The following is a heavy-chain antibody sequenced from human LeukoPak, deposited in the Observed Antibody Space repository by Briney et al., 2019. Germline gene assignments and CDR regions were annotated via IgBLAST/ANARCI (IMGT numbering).Heavy chain of an antibody. D-gene: IGHD3-22*01. J-gene: IGHJ4*02. CDR3: ASAYDSSGYPGY. Sequence: SETLSLTCAVYGGSFSGYYWSWIRQPPGKGLEWIGEINHSGSTNYNPSVKSRVTISVDTSKNQFSLKLSSVTAADTAVYYCASAYDSSGYPGYWGQGTLVTVSS. CDR1: GGSFSGYY. CDR2: INHSGST. V-gene: IGHV4-34*01.